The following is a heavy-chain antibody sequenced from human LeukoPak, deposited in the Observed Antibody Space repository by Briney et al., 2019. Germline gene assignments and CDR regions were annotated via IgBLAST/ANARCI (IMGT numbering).Heavy chain of an antibody. CDR3: ASFYYDSSGYPVFY. Sequence: ASVTVSCKASGGTFSSYAISWVRQAPGQGLEWMGRIIPILGIANYAQKFQGRVTITADKSTSTAYMELSSLRSEDTAVYYCASFYYDSSGYPVFYWGQGTLVTVSS. V-gene: IGHV1-69*04. CDR1: GGTFSSYA. D-gene: IGHD3-22*01. CDR2: IIPILGIA. J-gene: IGHJ4*02.